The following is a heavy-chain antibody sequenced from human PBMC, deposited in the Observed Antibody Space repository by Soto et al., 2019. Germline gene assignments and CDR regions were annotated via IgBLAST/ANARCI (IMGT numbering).Heavy chain of an antibody. CDR1: GYTFTSYG. D-gene: IGHD3-3*01. V-gene: IGHV1-18*01. J-gene: IGHJ4*02. CDR3: ARENDFWSGATSIDFDY. CDR2: NSAYNGNT. Sequence: QVQLVQSGAEVKKPGASVKVSCKASGYTFTSYGISWVRQAPGQGLEWMGWNSAYNGNTNYAQKLQGRVTMTTDTSTSTAYMELRSLRSDDTAVYYCARENDFWSGATSIDFDYWGQGTLVTVSS.